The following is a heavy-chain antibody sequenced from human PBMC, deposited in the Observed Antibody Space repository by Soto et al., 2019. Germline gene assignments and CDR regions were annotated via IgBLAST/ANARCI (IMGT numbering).Heavy chain of an antibody. V-gene: IGHV3-23*01. CDR2: VSGNGAAT. Sequence: GGSLRLSCAASGFTFSNYAMSWVRQAPGKGLEWVSGVSGNGAATYYPDSVKGRFTISRDNSKNTLHLQVNSLRAEDTAVYYCAKVPHSNSPAIVYWGQGTPVTVSS. CDR3: AKVPHSNSPAIVY. J-gene: IGHJ4*02. CDR1: GFTFSNYA. D-gene: IGHD2-21*01.